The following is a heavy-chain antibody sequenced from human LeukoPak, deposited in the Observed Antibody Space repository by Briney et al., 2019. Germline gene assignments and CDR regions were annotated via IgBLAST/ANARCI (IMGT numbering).Heavy chain of an antibody. V-gene: IGHV4-38-2*01. Sequence: SETLSLTCAVSGYSISSGYYWGWIRQPPGKGLEWIGSIYHSGSTYYNPSLKSRVTISVDTSKNQLSLKLSSVTAADTAVYYCARVTRGMTYYYGSGSYSDYYYYYMDVWGKGTTVTVSS. D-gene: IGHD3-10*01. CDR3: ARVTRGMTYYYGSGSYSDYYYYYMDV. J-gene: IGHJ6*03. CDR1: GYSISSGYY. CDR2: IYHSGST.